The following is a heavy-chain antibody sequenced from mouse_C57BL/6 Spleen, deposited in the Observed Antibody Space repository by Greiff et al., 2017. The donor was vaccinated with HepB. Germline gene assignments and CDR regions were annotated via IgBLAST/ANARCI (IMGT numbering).Heavy chain of an antibody. CDR1: GYTFTSYW. CDR2: IDPSDSYT. V-gene: IGHV1-69*01. D-gene: IGHD1-1*01. Sequence: QVQLQQPGAELVMPGASVKLSCKASGYTFTSYWMHWVKQRPGQGLEWIGEIDPSDSYTNYNQKFKGKSTLTVDKSSSTAYMQLSSLTSEDSAVYYCARRGYYGSPDYFDYWGQGTTLTVSS. J-gene: IGHJ2*01. CDR3: ARRGYYGSPDYFDY.